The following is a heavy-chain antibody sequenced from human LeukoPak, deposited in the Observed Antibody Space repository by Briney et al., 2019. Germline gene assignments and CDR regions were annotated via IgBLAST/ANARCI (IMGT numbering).Heavy chain of an antibody. CDR3: ARKVAYCSSTSCEYNWFDP. CDR1: GFTFDDYG. J-gene: IGHJ5*02. CDR2: INWNGGST. D-gene: IGHD2-2*01. V-gene: IGHV3-20*04. Sequence: GGSLRLSCAASGFTFDDYGMSWVRQAPGKGLEWVSGINWNGGSTGYADSVKGRFTISRDNAKNSLYLQMNSLRAKDTALYYCARKVAYCSSTSCEYNWFDPWGQGTLVTVSS.